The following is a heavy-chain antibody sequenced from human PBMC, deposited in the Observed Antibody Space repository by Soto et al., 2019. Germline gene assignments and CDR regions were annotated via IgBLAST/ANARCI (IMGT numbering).Heavy chain of an antibody. J-gene: IGHJ4*02. CDR1: GFSFSISP. CDR3: ARDPKTSGGQHWAFNYFDS. V-gene: IGHV3-30-3*01. D-gene: IGHD7-27*01. CDR2: ISYDGTNK. Sequence: SCAASGFSFSISPMHWVRQAPGKGPEWVALISYDGTNKFYADSVKGRFTISRDNSKSTLYLQVDGLRPEDAAVYYCARDPKTSGGQHWAFNYFDSWGQGTLVTVSS.